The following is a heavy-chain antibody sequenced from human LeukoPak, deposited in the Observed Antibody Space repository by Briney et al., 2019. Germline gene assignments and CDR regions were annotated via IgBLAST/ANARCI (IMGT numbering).Heavy chain of an antibody. J-gene: IGHJ4*02. Sequence: GGSLRLSCAVSGLTFSTYSMTWVRQGPGKGLEWVASIYNIGAKIFYADSVKGRFTISRNNSKNMLYLKMNSLRVEDTAVYYCAKDVAPDSGWDLDYWGQGTLVTVSS. V-gene: IGHV3-23*01. CDR3: AKDVAPDSGWDLDY. D-gene: IGHD6-19*01. CDR2: IYNIGAKI. CDR1: GLTFSTYS.